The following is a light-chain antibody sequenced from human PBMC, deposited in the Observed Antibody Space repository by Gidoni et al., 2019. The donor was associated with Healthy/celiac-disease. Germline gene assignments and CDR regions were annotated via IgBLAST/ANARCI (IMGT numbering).Light chain of an antibody. CDR1: QSISSY. V-gene: IGKV1-39*01. CDR3: QQSYSTPPWT. J-gene: IGKJ1*01. CDR2: AAS. Sequence: DNQMTQAPASLSASVGDRVTITCRASQSISSYLNWYQQKPGKAPTLLIYAASSLQSGVPSRFSGSGSGTAFTLTISSLQPEDFATYYCQQSYSTPPWTFGQGTKVEIK.